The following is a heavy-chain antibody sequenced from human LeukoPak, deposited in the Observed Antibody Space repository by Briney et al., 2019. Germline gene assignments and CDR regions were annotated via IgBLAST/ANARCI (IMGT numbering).Heavy chain of an antibody. CDR2: INPRGTAT. J-gene: IGHJ5*02. Sequence: ASVKVSCKASGYSFTSHYMHWVRQAPGQGLEWMGLINPRGTATRYAESFQGRLTLTRDLSTSTDYMELSSLRSDDTAVYFCARDTSEGDYAWWFDPWGQGTLVTVAS. CDR3: ARDTSEGDYAWWFDP. D-gene: IGHD3-16*01. CDR1: GYSFTSHY. V-gene: IGHV1-46*01.